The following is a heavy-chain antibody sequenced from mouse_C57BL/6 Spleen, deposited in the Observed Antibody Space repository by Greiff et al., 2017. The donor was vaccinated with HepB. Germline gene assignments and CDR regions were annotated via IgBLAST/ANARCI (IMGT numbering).Heavy chain of an antibody. CDR2: ISDGGSYT. D-gene: IGHD2-5*01. Sequence: EVKLMESGGGLVKPGGSLKLSCAASGFTFSSYAMSWVRQTPEKRLEWVATISDGGSYTYYPDNVKGRFTISRDNAKNNLYLQMSHLKSEDTAMYYCARDYSNYVDAMDYWGQGTSVTVSS. V-gene: IGHV5-4*01. CDR3: ARDYSNYVDAMDY. J-gene: IGHJ4*01. CDR1: GFTFSSYA.